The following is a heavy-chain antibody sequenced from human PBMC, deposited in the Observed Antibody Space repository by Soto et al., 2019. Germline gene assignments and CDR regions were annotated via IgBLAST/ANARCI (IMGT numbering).Heavy chain of an antibody. CDR2: IIPIFGTA. D-gene: IGHD1-26*01. Sequence: GASVKVSCKASGGTFSSYAISWVRQAPGQGLEWMGEIIPIFGTANYAQKFQGRVTITADESTSTAYMELSSLRSEDTAVYYCARDAAVGLFDYWGQGTLVTVSS. J-gene: IGHJ4*02. CDR1: GGTFSSYA. V-gene: IGHV1-69*13. CDR3: ARDAAVGLFDY.